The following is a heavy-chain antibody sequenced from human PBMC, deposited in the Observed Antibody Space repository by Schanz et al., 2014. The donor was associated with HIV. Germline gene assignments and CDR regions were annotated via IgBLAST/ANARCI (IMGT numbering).Heavy chain of an antibody. CDR1: GFMFSSYG. V-gene: IGHV3-23*04. CDR3: AKEKGLTVVVVDAFDI. CDR2: IGSGGGRT. D-gene: IGHD3-22*01. J-gene: IGHJ3*02. Sequence: EVQLVESGGGLVQPGGSLRVSCAASGFMFSSYGMSWVRQAPGKGLEWVSLIGSGGGRTYYADSVKGRFTISRDNSKNTLYLQMNSLRAEDTAVYYCAKEKGLTVVVVDAFDIWGQGTMVTVSS.